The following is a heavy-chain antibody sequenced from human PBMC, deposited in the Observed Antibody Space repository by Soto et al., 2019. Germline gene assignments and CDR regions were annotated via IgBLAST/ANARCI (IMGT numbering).Heavy chain of an antibody. Sequence: QVQLVESGGAVVQPGRSLRLSCAVSGFTFSRYGMHWVRQAPGKGLEWVAVIWYDGSNENYADSVKGRFTISRDNSENTLYLQMNSLRAEDTAVYYCARAGRIYGSGSRGYYFYGMDVWGQGTTVTVSS. CDR1: GFTFSRYG. CDR3: ARAGRIYGSGSRGYYFYGMDV. CDR2: IWYDGSNE. J-gene: IGHJ6*02. V-gene: IGHV3-33*01. D-gene: IGHD3-10*01.